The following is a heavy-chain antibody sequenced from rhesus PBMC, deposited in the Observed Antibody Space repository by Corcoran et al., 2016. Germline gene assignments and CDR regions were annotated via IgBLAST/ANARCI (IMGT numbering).Heavy chain of an antibody. Sequence: QLQLQESGPGLVKPSETLSVTCAVSGGSISSSYWSWIRRAPGKGLEWIGYIYGSGSSTNYNPSLKSRVTLSVDTSQNHLSLKLSSVTTADTAVYYCAREGRRYSNYFDYWGQGVLVTVSS. D-gene: IGHD5-24*01. CDR2: IYGSGSST. V-gene: IGHV4-169*02. J-gene: IGHJ4*01. CDR1: GGSISSSY. CDR3: AREGRRYSNYFDY.